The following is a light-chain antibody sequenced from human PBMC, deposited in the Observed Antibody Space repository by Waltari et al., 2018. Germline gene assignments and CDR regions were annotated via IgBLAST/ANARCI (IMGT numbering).Light chain of an antibody. V-gene: IGKV3-20*01. Sequence: EIVLTQSPGTLSFSPGDRATPSCRASQTVRTTYLAWYQQKPGQAPTLLIYGASSRATGIPDRFSGSGSGTDFSLTISSLEPEDFAVYYCQQYDISPLTFGGGTKVEIK. J-gene: IGKJ4*01. CDR3: QQYDISPLT. CDR2: GAS. CDR1: QTVRTTY.